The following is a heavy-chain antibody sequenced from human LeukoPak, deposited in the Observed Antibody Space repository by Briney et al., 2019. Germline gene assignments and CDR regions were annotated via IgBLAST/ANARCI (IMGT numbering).Heavy chain of an antibody. CDR3: ARDQRYYYYMDV. Sequence: GGSLRLSCAASGFTFSGYDMNWVRQAPGKGLEWVSSISGSSSYIYYADSMKGRFTISRDNAKNSLYLQMNSLRAEDTAVYYCARDQRYYYYMDVWGKGTTVTVSS. CDR1: GFTFSGYD. CDR2: ISGSSSYI. V-gene: IGHV3-21*01. J-gene: IGHJ6*03. D-gene: IGHD6-25*01.